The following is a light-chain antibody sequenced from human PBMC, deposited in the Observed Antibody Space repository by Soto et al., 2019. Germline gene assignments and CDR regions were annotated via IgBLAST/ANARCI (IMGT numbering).Light chain of an antibody. Sequence: EIVMTQSPATLSVSPGERATLSCRASQSVSSNLAWYQQKPGQAPRLLIYGAATRATGIPARFSGRGSGTFFTLTISGLQSEDFATYYCQQYDTWPPTTYGQGTRLEIK. CDR2: GAA. V-gene: IGKV3-15*01. J-gene: IGKJ5*01. CDR1: QSVSSN. CDR3: QQYDTWPPTT.